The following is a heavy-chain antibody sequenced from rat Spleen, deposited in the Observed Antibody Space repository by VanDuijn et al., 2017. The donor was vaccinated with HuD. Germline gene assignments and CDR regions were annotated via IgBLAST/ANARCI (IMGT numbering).Heavy chain of an antibody. CDR3: TRDLLINYGGYSPDY. Sequence: EVQLVESGGGLVQPGRSLKLSCVASGFTFNNYWMTWIRQAPGKGLEWVASITNTGGSTYYPDSVKGRFTISRDNAKSTLYLQMNSLRSEDTATYYCTRDLLINYGGYSPDYWGQGVMVTVSS. CDR1: GFTFNNYW. D-gene: IGHD1-11*01. V-gene: IGHV5-31*01. J-gene: IGHJ2*01. CDR2: ITNTGGST.